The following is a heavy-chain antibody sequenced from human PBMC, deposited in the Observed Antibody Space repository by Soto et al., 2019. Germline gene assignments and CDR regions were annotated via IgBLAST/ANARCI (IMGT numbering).Heavy chain of an antibody. J-gene: IGHJ4*02. V-gene: IGHV1-8*01. Sequence: QVQLVQSGAEVKKPGASVKVSCKASGYTFTSYDINWVRQAAGQGLEWMGWMNPNSGNTGYAQKCQDRVNMTRNTSTRTAYMDLSSLRSEDTAVYYCALNNKHTTGYWGQGTLVTVSS. D-gene: IGHD1-1*01. CDR3: ALNNKHTTGY. CDR2: MNPNSGNT. CDR1: GYTFTSYD.